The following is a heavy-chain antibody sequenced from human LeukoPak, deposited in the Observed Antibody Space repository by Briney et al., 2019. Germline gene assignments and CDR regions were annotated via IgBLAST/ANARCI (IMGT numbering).Heavy chain of an antibody. D-gene: IGHD3-22*01. CDR2: LTNTGGTK. J-gene: IGHJ4*02. CDR1: GFTFDAYA. V-gene: IGHV3-23*05. CDR3: VRSAYLDSSGYYSDF. Sequence: GGSLRLSCTASGFTFDAYAMNWVRQAPGKGLEWVSALTNTGGTKYYADSVKGRFTISRDNSKITVSLQMNSLRADDTAVYYCVRSAYLDSSGYYSDFWGQGTLVTVSS.